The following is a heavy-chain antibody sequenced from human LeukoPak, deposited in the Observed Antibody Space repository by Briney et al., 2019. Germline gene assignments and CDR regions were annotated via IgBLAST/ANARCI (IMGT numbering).Heavy chain of an antibody. CDR3: ATEPRRWVVPPWFDP. CDR1: GYTLTELS. Sequence: ASVKVSCKVSGYTLTELSMHWVRQAPGKGLEWMGAFDPEDGETIYAQTFQGRVTMTEDTSTDTAYMELSSLRSEDTAVYYCATEPRRWVVPPWFDPWGQGTLVTVSS. D-gene: IGHD4-23*01. J-gene: IGHJ5*02. CDR2: FDPEDGET. V-gene: IGHV1-24*01.